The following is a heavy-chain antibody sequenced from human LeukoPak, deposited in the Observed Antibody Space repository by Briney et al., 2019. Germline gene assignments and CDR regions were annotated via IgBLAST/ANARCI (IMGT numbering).Heavy chain of an antibody. CDR2: INPNSGGT. Sequence: APVKVSCKASGYTFTGYYMHWVRQAPGQGLEWMGWINPNSGGTNYAQKFQGRVTMTRDTSISTAYMELSRLRSDDTAVYYCARDAGRIGYCSSTSCHSPHAFDIWGQGTMVTVSS. D-gene: IGHD2-2*02. CDR3: ARDAGRIGYCSSTSCHSPHAFDI. CDR1: GYTFTGYY. J-gene: IGHJ3*02. V-gene: IGHV1-2*02.